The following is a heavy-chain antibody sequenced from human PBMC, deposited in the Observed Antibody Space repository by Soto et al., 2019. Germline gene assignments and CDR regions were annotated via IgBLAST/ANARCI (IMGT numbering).Heavy chain of an antibody. CDR1: GYTFTSYA. V-gene: IGHV1-3*01. CDR3: ASDTILWDILTGYSEGNTFDY. Sequence: ASVKVSCKASGYTFTSYAMHWVRQAPGQRLEWMGWINAGNGNTKYSQKFQGRVTITRDTSASTAYMELSSLRSEDTAVYYCASDTILWDILTGYSEGNTFDYWGQGTLVTVSS. CDR2: INAGNGNT. J-gene: IGHJ4*02. D-gene: IGHD3-9*01.